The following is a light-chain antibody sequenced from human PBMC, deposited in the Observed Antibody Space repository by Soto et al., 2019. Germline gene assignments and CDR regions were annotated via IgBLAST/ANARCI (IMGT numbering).Light chain of an antibody. J-gene: IGKJ1*01. Sequence: EIVLTQSPGTLSLSPGERATLSCRASQSVSSSYLAWYQQKPGQAPRLLIYGASSRATGIPDRFSGSGSGTDFTLTISSLQSEDSAVYYCQQYVHWPPGAFGQGTTVEIK. CDR2: GAS. CDR3: QQYVHWPPGA. V-gene: IGKV3-20*01. CDR1: QSVSSSY.